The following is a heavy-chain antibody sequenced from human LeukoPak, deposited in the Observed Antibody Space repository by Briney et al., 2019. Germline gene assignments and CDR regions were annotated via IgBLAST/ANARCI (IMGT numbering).Heavy chain of an antibody. D-gene: IGHD3-16*01. Sequence: PGGSLRLSCAASGFTFSSYRMHWVRQTPGKGLEWVAVIWYDGSNKYYGDSVKGRFTISRDDSKNTLYLQMNSLRAEDTAVYYCARDSAWARLGYWGQGTLVTVSS. CDR1: GFTFSSYR. CDR2: IWYDGSNK. J-gene: IGHJ4*02. V-gene: IGHV3-33*01. CDR3: ARDSAWARLGY.